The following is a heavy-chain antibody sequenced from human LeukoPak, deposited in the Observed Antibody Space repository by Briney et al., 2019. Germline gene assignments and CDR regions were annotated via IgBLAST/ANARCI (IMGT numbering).Heavy chain of an antibody. CDR3: ATDTWGYYDSSNYYRQADY. CDR2: INPNSGGT. D-gene: IGHD3-22*01. Sequence: ASVKVSCKASGYTFTGYYMHWVRQAPGQGLEWMGRINPNSGGTSYAQKFQGRVTMTRDTSINTAYMDLSRLGSDDTAVYYCATDTWGYYDSSNYYRQADYWGQGTLVTVSS. J-gene: IGHJ4*02. CDR1: GYTFTGYY. V-gene: IGHV1-2*06.